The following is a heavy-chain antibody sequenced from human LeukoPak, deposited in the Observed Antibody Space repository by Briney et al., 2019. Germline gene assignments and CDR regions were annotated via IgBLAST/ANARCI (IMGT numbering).Heavy chain of an antibody. D-gene: IGHD2-21*02. Sequence: SETLSLTCTVSGGSISSYTWSWIWQRPGQGLGWIGYIYYSGSTNYNPSLKSRATISVDTSKNQFSLKLSSVTAADTAVYYCARGWSGGDSYYYYGMDVWGQGTTVTVSS. J-gene: IGHJ6*02. CDR3: ARGWSGGDSYYYYGMDV. CDR2: IYYSGST. CDR1: GGSISSYT. V-gene: IGHV4-59*01.